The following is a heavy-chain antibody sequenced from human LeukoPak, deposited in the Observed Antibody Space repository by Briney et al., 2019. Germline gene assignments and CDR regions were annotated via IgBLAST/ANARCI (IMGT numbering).Heavy chain of an antibody. Sequence: GASVKVSCKASGYTFTSYGISWVRQAPGQGLEWMGWISAYNGNTNYAQKLQGRVTMTTDTPTSTAYMELRSLRSDDTAVYYCARESRSGVVSTYYFDYWGQGTLVTVSS. CDR1: GYTFTSYG. CDR2: ISAYNGNT. D-gene: IGHD3-3*01. J-gene: IGHJ4*02. CDR3: ARESRSGVVSTYYFDY. V-gene: IGHV1-18*01.